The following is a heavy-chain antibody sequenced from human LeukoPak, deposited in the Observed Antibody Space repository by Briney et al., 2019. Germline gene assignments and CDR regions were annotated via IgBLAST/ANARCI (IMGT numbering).Heavy chain of an antibody. Sequence: PSETLSLTCTVSGGSISSSSYYWGWIRQPPGKGLEWIGSIYYSGSTYYNPSLKSRVTISVDTSKNQFSLKLSSVTAADTAAYYCARRGVQEQTFDIWGQGTMVTVSS. CDR1: GGSISSSSYY. CDR2: IYYSGST. D-gene: IGHD4-11*01. V-gene: IGHV4-39*01. J-gene: IGHJ3*02. CDR3: ARRGVQEQTFDI.